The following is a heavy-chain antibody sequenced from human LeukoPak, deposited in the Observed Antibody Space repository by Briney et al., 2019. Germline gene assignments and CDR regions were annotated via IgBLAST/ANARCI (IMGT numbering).Heavy chain of an antibody. CDR2: IYYSGST. V-gene: IGHV4-59*12. CDR1: GGSISSYY. J-gene: IGHJ6*03. Sequence: SETLSLTCTVSGGSISSYYWSWIRQPPGKGLEWIGYIYYSGSTNYNPSLKSRVTISVDTSKNQFSLKLSSVTAADTAVYYCARRAMGYCSSTSCPSPYYYMDVWGKGTTVTVSS. D-gene: IGHD2-2*01. CDR3: ARRAMGYCSSTSCPSPYYYMDV.